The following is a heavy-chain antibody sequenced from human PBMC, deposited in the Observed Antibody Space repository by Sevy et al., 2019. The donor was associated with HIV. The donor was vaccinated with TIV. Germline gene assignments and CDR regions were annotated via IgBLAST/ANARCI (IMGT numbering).Heavy chain of an antibody. D-gene: IGHD2-15*01. CDR2: INPNNGDT. V-gene: IGHV1-2*02. J-gene: IGHJ4*02. Sequence: ASVKVSCKTSGHTFNAYYTHWVRQAPGQGLEWMAWINPNNGDTNYAQKFQGRVTITSDTSISTTYMEMSRLTSDDTGICYCATPEPPCSGGTCYDFDYWGQGTLVTVSS. CDR1: GHTFNAYY. CDR3: ATPEPPCSGGTCYDFDY.